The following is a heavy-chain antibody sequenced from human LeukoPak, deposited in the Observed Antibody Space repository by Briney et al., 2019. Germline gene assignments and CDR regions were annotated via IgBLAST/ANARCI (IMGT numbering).Heavy chain of an antibody. CDR2: IYYSGST. V-gene: IGHV4-59*01. J-gene: IGHJ3*02. D-gene: IGHD3-22*01. CDR1: GGSISSYY. CDR3: ARDRVLTGTYYYDSSGPYDAFDI. Sequence: PSETLSLTCTVSGGSISSYYWSWIRQPSGKGLEWIGHIYYSGSTNYNPSLKSRVTISVDTSKNQFSLKLSSVTAADTAVYYCARDRVLTGTYYYDSSGPYDAFDIWGQGTMVTVSS.